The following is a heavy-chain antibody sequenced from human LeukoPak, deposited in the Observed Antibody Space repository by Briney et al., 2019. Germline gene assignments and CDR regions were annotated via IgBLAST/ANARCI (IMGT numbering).Heavy chain of an antibody. V-gene: IGHV3-66*01. Sequence: GGSLRLSCAASGFTASSSYMSWVRQAPGKGLEWVSVIYSGGSTYYSDSVTGRFTISRDNSKNTLFLHMNSLSAEDTAVYYCARDASPYCSSTSCYAHWGQGTLVTVSS. CDR2: IYSGGST. J-gene: IGHJ4*02. CDR3: ARDASPYCSSTSCYAH. CDR1: GFTASSSY. D-gene: IGHD2-2*01.